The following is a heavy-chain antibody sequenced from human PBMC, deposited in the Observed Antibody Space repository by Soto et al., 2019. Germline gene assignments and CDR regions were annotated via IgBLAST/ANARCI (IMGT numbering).Heavy chain of an antibody. J-gene: IGHJ4*02. CDR1: GGSISIGGYY. Sequence: SETLSLTFTVSGGSISIGGYYWSLIRQHPXKXLEWIGSIYNSGNNYHKPQLKSRLNIYVDTYKNQFSLKLSSVKEADTAVYYCARKTGAYDSSAYYYVLDYWGQGTLVTVSS. CDR3: ARKTGAYDSSAYYYVLDY. CDR2: IYNSGNN. D-gene: IGHD3-22*01. V-gene: IGHV4-39*01.